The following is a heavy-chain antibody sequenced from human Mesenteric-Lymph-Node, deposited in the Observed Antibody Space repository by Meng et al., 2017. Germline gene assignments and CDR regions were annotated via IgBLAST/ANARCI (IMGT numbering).Heavy chain of an antibody. D-gene: IGHD2-2*01. Sequence: SETLSLTCTVSGGSISSYYWSWIRQPAGKGLEWIGRIYTSGSTNYNPSLKSRVTMSVDTSKNHFSLKLSSVTAADTAVYYCARARGEFVVVPAAIFSRDYYYGMDVWGQGTTVTVSS. CDR1: GGSISSYY. J-gene: IGHJ6*02. V-gene: IGHV4-4*07. CDR2: IYTSGST. CDR3: ARARGEFVVVPAAIFSRDYYYGMDV.